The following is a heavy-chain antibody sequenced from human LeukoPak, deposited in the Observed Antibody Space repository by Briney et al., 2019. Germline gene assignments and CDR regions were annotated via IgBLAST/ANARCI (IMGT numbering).Heavy chain of an antibody. CDR1: GFTFSSYW. V-gene: IGHV3-74*01. CDR2: INGDGSST. Sequence: QPGGSLRLSCAASGFTFSSYWMHWVRQAPGKGLMWVSRINGDGSSTSYADSVKGRFTISRDNAKNSLYLQMNSLRAEDTALYYCARDTLRYYYGSGSTDFDYWGQGTLVTVSS. J-gene: IGHJ4*02. CDR3: ARDTLRYYYGSGSTDFDY. D-gene: IGHD3-10*01.